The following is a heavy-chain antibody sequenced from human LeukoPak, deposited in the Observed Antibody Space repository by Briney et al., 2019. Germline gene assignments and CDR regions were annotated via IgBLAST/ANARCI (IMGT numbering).Heavy chain of an antibody. V-gene: IGHV3-33*06. D-gene: IGHD2-21*02. J-gene: IGHJ2*01. Sequence: PGRSLRLSCAASGFTFSSYGMHWVRQAPGKGLEWVAVIWYDGSNKYYADSVKGRFTISRDNSKNTLYLQMNSLRAEDTAVYYCAKELGVTDRYFDLWGRGTLVTVSS. CDR2: IWYDGSNK. CDR3: AKELGVTDRYFDL. CDR1: GFTFSSYG.